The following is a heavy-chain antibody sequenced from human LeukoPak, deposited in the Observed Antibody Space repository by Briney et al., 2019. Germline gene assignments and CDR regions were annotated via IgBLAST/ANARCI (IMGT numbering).Heavy chain of an antibody. CDR3: ARGFWNSDF. J-gene: IGHJ4*02. CDR1: GFTNSSFW. Sequence: GGTLSFTSDAYGFTNSSFWMMWVPQAPGKGLEWVANINHDGSEKQYEVSLKGRFTISRDNAKASLYLKMSSLRAEDTAVYYCARGFWNSDFSGQGTLVTVSS. CDR2: INHDGSEK. D-gene: IGHD1-1*01. V-gene: IGHV3-7*03.